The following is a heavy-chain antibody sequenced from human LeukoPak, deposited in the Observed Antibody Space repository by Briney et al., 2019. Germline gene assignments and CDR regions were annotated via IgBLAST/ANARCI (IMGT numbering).Heavy chain of an antibody. CDR3: AKGGYYDSSGHPLRYFQH. Sequence: GGSLRLSCAASGFTFSSYAMSWVRQAPGKGLEWVSAISGSGGSTYYADSVKGRFTISRDNSKNTLYLQMNSLRAEDTAVYYCAKGGYYDSSGHPLRYFQHWGQGTLVTVSS. CDR2: ISGSGGST. CDR1: GFTFSSYA. D-gene: IGHD3-22*01. J-gene: IGHJ1*01. V-gene: IGHV3-23*01.